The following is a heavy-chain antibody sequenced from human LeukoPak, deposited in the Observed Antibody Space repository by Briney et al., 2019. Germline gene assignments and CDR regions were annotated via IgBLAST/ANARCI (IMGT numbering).Heavy chain of an antibody. J-gene: IGHJ6*02. Sequence: GGSPRLSCAASGFTFSSYGMHWVRQAPGKGLEWVSVIYSGGSTYYADSVKGRFTISRDNSKNTLYLQMNSLRAEDTAVYYCARDGGGGGMDVWGQGTTVTVSS. CDR2: IYSGGST. D-gene: IGHD2-15*01. V-gene: IGHV3-53*01. CDR3: ARDGGGGGMDV. CDR1: GFTFSSYG.